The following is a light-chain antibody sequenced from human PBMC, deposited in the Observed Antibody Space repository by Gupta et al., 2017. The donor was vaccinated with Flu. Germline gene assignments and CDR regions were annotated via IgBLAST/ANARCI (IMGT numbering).Light chain of an antibody. V-gene: IGKV1-27*01. J-gene: IGKJ2*01. CDR3: HKYNSVPYT. CDR1: QDIGTN. CDR2: AAS. Sequence: PSSLSASVGDRVTITCRASQDIGTNLAWYQQKEGKAPKLLIYAASTLQSGVTSRFSGSGSGADFTLTIISLQPEDVATYYCHKYNSVPYTFGQGTKLEIK.